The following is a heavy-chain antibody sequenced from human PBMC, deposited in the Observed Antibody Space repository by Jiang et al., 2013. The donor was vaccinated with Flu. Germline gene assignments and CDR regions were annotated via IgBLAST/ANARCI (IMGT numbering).Heavy chain of an antibody. V-gene: IGHV4-34*01. J-gene: IGHJ4*02. CDR3: ARGWGSMIVVVTPLDY. Sequence: VLLKPSETLSLTCAVYGGSFSGYYWSWIRQPPGKGLEWIGEINHSGSTNYNPSLKSRVTISVDTSKNQFSLKLSSVTAADTAVYYCARGWGSMIVVVTPLDYWGQGTLVTVSS. CDR2: INHSGST. CDR1: GGSFSGYY. D-gene: IGHD3-22*01.